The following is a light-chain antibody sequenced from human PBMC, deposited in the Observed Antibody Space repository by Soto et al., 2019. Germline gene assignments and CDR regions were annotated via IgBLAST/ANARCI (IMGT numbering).Light chain of an antibody. CDR3: QQYGSSPLFT. CDR1: QSVSSSY. Sequence: EIVLTQSPGTLSLSPGERATLSCRASQSVSSSYLAWYQQKPGQAPRLLIYGASSRATGIPDRFSGRGSGTDFSLTISRLEPEDPAVYYCQQYGSSPLFTFGPGTKVDIK. CDR2: GAS. J-gene: IGKJ3*01. V-gene: IGKV3-20*01.